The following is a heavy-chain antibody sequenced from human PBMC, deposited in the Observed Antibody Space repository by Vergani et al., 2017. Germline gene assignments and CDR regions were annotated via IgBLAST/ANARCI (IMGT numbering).Heavy chain of an antibody. CDR1: GFTFSSYS. CDR2: ISSSSSYI. D-gene: IGHD3-10*01. V-gene: IGHV3-21*04. J-gene: IGHJ6*02. CDR3: ARDITKPPMAERPPGFYGMDV. Sequence: EVQLVESGGGLVKPGGSLRLSCAASGFTFSSYSMNWVRQAPGKGLEWVSSISSSSSYIYYADSVKGRFTISRDNAKNSLYLQMNSLRAEDTAVYYCARDITKPPMAERPPGFYGMDVWGQGTTVTVSS.